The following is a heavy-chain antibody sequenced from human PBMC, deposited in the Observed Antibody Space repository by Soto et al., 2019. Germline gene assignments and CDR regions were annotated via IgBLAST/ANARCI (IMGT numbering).Heavy chain of an antibody. CDR2: IWYDGCIK. CDR3: ARGSIVATIIGY. D-gene: IGHD5-12*01. V-gene: IGHV3-33*01. J-gene: IGHJ4*02. CDR1: GFTFSSYG. Sequence: PGGSLRLSCAASGFTFSSYGMHWVRQAPGKGLEWVAVIWYDGCIKYYADSVKGRFTISRDNSKNTLYLQMNSLRAEDTAVYYCARGSIVATIIGYWGQGTLVTVSS.